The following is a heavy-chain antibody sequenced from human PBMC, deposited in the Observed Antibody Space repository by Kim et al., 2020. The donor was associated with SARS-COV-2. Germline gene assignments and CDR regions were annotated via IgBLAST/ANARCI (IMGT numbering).Heavy chain of an antibody. Sequence: GGSLRLSCAASGFTFSSYAMSWVRQAPGKGLEWVSAISGSGGSTYYADSVKGRFTISRDNSKNTLYLQMNSLRAEDTAVYYCAIAAAGPGVSNYFDYWGQGTLVTVSS. CDR2: ISGSGGST. CDR1: GFTFSSYA. J-gene: IGHJ4*02. V-gene: IGHV3-23*01. CDR3: AIAAAGPGVSNYFDY. D-gene: IGHD6-13*01.